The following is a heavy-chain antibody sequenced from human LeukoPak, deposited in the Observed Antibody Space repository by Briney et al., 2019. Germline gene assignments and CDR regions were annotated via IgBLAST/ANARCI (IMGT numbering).Heavy chain of an antibody. V-gene: IGHV1-2*02. D-gene: IGHD3-10*01. J-gene: IGHJ5*02. CDR2: INPNSGGT. CDR3: ARGKEDGSGSYYLWRNWFDP. Sequence: ASVKVSCKTSGYTFTGYYMHWVRQAPGQGLEWMGWINPNSGGTNYAQKFQGRVTMTRDTSISTAYMELSRLRSDDTAVYYCARGKEDGSGSYYLWRNWFDPWGQGTLVTVSS. CDR1: GYTFTGYY.